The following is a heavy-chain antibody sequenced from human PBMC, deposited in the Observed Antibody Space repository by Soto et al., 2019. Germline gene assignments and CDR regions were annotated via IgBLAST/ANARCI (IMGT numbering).Heavy chain of an antibody. J-gene: IGHJ3*02. V-gene: IGHV4-34*02. CDR2: INHGGST. CDR3: ARAYDYRDPRDAVDT. Sequence: QVQLQQWGAGLLKPSETLSLSCAVYGGSFSGYYWNRIRQPPGKGLEWIGKINHGGSTNYNPSLKSRVSISVDTSKDQGSLRLSSVTAADTAVYFCARAYDYRDPRDAVDTWGQGTMVTVSS. D-gene: IGHD4-17*01. CDR1: GGSFSGYY.